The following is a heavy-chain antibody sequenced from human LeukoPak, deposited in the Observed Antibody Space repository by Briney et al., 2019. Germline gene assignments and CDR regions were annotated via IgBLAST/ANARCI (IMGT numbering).Heavy chain of an antibody. J-gene: IGHJ3*02. D-gene: IGHD1-26*01. CDR2: IDWDDDK. Sequence: SGPALVKPTQTLALTCTFSGFSLSTSGMCVSWIRQPPGNALEWLARIDWDDDKYYSTSLKTRLTISKDTSKNQVVLTMTNMDPVDTATYYCARIQGVGATRDAFDIWGQGTMVTVSS. CDR1: GFSLSTSGMC. CDR3: ARIQGVGATRDAFDI. V-gene: IGHV2-70*11.